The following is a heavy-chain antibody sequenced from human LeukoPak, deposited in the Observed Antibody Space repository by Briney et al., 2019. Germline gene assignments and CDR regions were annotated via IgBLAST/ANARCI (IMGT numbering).Heavy chain of an antibody. J-gene: IGHJ4*02. CDR3: AKGGELLWFGESPYYSDY. CDR2: IRYDGSNK. CDR1: GFTFSSYA. D-gene: IGHD3-10*01. Sequence: GGSLRLSCAASGFTFSSYAMSWVRQAPGKGLEWVAFIRYDGSNKYYADSVKGRFTISRDNSKNTLYLQINSLRAEDTAVYYCAKGGELLWFGESPYYSDYWGQGTLVTVSS. V-gene: IGHV3-30*02.